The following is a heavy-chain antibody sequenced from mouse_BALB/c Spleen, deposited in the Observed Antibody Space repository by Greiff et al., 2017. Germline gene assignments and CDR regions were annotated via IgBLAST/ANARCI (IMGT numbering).Heavy chain of an antibody. J-gene: IGHJ4*01. CDR2: ISSGGSYT. CDR3: ARLYGNYDAMDY. Sequence: EVQRVESGGGLVKPGGSLKLSCAASGFTFSSYAMSWVRQSPEKRLEWVAEISSGGSYTYYPDTVTGRFTISRDNAKNTLYLEMSSLRSEDTAMYYCARLYGNYDAMDYWGQGTSVTVSS. V-gene: IGHV5-9-4*01. D-gene: IGHD2-10*02. CDR1: GFTFSSYA.